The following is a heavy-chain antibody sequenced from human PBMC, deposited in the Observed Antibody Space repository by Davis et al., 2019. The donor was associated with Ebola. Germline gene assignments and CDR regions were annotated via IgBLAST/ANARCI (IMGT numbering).Heavy chain of an antibody. CDR3: AKDLSGTVDV. Sequence: GESLKISCAASGFTFSSYWMSWVRQAPGKGLEWVSAISGSGGSTYYADSVKGRFTISRDNSKNTLYLQMNSLRAEDTAVYYCAKDLSGTVDVWGQGTTVTVSS. D-gene: IGHD1-1*01. CDR1: GFTFSSYW. V-gene: IGHV3-23*01. CDR2: ISGSGGST. J-gene: IGHJ6*02.